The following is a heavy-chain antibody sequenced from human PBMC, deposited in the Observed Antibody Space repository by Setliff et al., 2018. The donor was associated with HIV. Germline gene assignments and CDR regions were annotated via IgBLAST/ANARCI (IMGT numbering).Heavy chain of an antibody. CDR1: SYSFTSYG. Sequence: ASVKVSCKASSYSFTSYGFTWVRQAPGQGLEWMGWISAHNGHTDYAQKFQDRVTMSTDTSTTTAFMELRSLISDDTAVYYCARGVPADAYSFDIWGQGTLVTVSS. J-gene: IGHJ3*02. D-gene: IGHD2-2*01. CDR2: ISAHNGHT. V-gene: IGHV1-18*01. CDR3: ARGVPADAYSFDI.